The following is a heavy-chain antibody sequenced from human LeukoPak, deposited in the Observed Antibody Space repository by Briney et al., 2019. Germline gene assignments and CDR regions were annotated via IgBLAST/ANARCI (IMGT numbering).Heavy chain of an antibody. D-gene: IGHD1-1*01. CDR2: IYYSGST. CDR3: ARGLYNWNYGWFDP. CDR1: GGSISSYY. J-gene: IGHJ5*02. V-gene: IGHV4-59*01. Sequence: SETLSLTCTVSGGSISSYYWSWIRQPPGKGLEWIGYIYYSGSTNYNPSLKSRVTISVDTSKNQFSLKLSSVTAADTAVYYCARGLYNWNYGWFDPWGQGTLVTVSS.